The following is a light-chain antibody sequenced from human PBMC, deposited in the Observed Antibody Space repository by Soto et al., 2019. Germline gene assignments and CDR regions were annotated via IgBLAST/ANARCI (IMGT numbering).Light chain of an antibody. CDR2: ATS. CDR3: QQYNSYPWT. CDR1: QGIGND. J-gene: IGKJ1*01. V-gene: IGKV1-17*01. Sequence: DIQMTHSPSSLSASVGDRVTITCRASQGIGNDLGWYQQKPGKAPKRLIYATSSLQSGVPSRFSGSGSGTEFTLTISSLQPDDFATYYCQQYNSYPWTFGQGTKVDIK.